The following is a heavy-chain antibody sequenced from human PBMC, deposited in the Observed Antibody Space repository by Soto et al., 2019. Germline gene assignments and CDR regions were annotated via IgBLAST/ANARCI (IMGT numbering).Heavy chain of an antibody. CDR3: ARDPRYSSSSLHYYYYYGMDV. V-gene: IGHV3-7*03. D-gene: IGHD6-6*01. J-gene: IGHJ6*02. CDR1: GFTFGSYW. CDR2: IKQDGSEK. Sequence: EVQLVESGGGLVQPGGSLRLSCAASGFTFGSYWMSWVRQAPGKGLEWVANIKQDGSEKYYVDSVKGRFTISRDNAKNSLYLQMNSLRAEDTAVYYCARDPRYSSSSLHYYYYYGMDVWGQGTTVTVSS.